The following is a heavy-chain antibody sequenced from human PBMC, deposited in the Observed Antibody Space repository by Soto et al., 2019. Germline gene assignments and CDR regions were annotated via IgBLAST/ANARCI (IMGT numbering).Heavy chain of an antibody. J-gene: IGHJ6*02. V-gene: IGHV2-5*02. CDR3: IQSRCGGDCLQSYASYYYYGMDV. D-gene: IGHD2-21*02. Sequence: QITLKESGPTLVKPTQTLTLTCTFSAFSLSTGGVGVGWIRQPPGKALEWLALIYWDDDKRYSPSLRSRLTITKDTSETQVVLTMTNMDPVDTATYYCIQSRCGGDCLQSYASYYYYGMDVWGQGTTVTVSS. CDR1: AFSLSTGGVG. CDR2: IYWDDDK.